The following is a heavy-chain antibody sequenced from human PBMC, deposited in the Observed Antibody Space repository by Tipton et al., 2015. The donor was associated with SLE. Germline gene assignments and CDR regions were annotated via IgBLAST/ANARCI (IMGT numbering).Heavy chain of an antibody. J-gene: IGHJ4*02. V-gene: IGHV4-39*07. D-gene: IGHD3-10*01. CDR3: ASKGGSGSYYPN. CDR1: DGSIRSTNYY. CDR2: IFYTGST. Sequence: TLSLTCTVSDGSIRSTNYYWGWIRQPPGKGLEWIGSIFYTGSTYYNPSLKSRVSFSIDTSKHQFSLKLNSVTAADTAVYYCASKGGSGSYYPNWGQGTLVTVSS.